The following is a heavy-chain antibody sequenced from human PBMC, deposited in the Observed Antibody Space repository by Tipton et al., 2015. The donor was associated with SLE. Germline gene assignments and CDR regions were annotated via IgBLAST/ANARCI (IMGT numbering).Heavy chain of an antibody. Sequence: TLSLTCTVSGGSISSHYWSWIRQPPGKGLEWIGYISYSGSTNYNPSLKSRVTISVDTSKNQFSLNLSSVTAADTAVYYCARDFESGGLFDYWGQGTLVTVSS. CDR3: ARDFESGGLFDY. CDR2: ISYSGST. D-gene: IGHD2-15*01. J-gene: IGHJ4*02. V-gene: IGHV4-59*11. CDR1: GGSISSHY.